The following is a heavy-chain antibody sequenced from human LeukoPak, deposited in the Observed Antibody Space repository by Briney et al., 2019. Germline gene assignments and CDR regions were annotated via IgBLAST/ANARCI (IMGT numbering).Heavy chain of an antibody. Sequence: PGGSLRLSCVASGFTFSSYAVSWVRQAPGKGLEWVSAISGSGKTTYYADSVKGRFTTSRDNSKNTLYLQMNSLRAEDTAVYYCAKDGYSGYGYYFDYWGQGTLVTVSS. D-gene: IGHD5-12*01. CDR2: ISGSGKTT. CDR3: AKDGYSGYGYYFDY. J-gene: IGHJ4*02. CDR1: GFTFSSYA. V-gene: IGHV3-23*01.